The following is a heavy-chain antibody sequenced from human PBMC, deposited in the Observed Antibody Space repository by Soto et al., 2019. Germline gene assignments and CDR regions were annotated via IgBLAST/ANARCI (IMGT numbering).Heavy chain of an antibody. V-gene: IGHV3-9*01. CDR2: ITWNSNNI. CDR3: AKDRSSYGDYHWFDP. J-gene: IGHJ5*02. D-gene: IGHD4-17*01. Sequence: EVQLVESGGGLVQPGGSLRLSCVASGFTFDDYAMHWFRLVPGKGLEWVSGITWNSNNINYADSVKGRFTTSRDNVANSLYLQINSLRVEDTALYYCAKDRSSYGDYHWFDPWGQGTLVTVSS. CDR1: GFTFDDYA.